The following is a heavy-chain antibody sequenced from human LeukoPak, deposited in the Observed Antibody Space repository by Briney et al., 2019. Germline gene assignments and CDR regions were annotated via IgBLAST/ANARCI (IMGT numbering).Heavy chain of an antibody. Sequence: SETLSLTCTVSGDSISSGGYYWNWIRQHPGKGLEWIGYIYYSGSTYYNPSLKSRVTISVDTSKNQFPLKLSSVTAADTAVYYCARALRLNGDYGYRVPFYHHWGQGTLVTVSS. CDR3: ARALRLNGDYGYRVPFYHH. V-gene: IGHV4-31*03. J-gene: IGHJ1*01. D-gene: IGHD4-17*01. CDR2: IYYSGST. CDR1: GDSISSGGYY.